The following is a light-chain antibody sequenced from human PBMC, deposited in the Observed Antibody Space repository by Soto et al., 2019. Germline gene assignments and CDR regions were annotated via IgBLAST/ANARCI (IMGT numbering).Light chain of an antibody. Sequence: DIQLTQSPSSLSASVGDRVTITCWASQGISSYLAWYQQKPGKAPKLLIYAASTLQGGVPSRFSGSGSGTDFTLTISSLQPEDFATYYCQQLDSYPLTFGGGTKVDIK. J-gene: IGKJ4*01. CDR3: QQLDSYPLT. CDR1: QGISSY. CDR2: AAS. V-gene: IGKV1-9*01.